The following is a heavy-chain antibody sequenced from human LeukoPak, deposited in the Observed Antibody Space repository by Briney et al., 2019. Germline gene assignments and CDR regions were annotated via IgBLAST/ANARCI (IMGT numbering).Heavy chain of an antibody. CDR1: GGSFSGYY. Sequence: SETLSLTCAVYGGSFSGYYWSWIRQPPGKGLEWIGEINHSGSTNYNPSLKSRVTISVDTSKNQFSLKLSSVTAADTAVYYRARHIIDFWSGYYHFDYWGQGTLVTVSS. CDR2: INHSGST. J-gene: IGHJ4*02. D-gene: IGHD3-3*01. CDR3: ARHIIDFWSGYYHFDY. V-gene: IGHV4-34*01.